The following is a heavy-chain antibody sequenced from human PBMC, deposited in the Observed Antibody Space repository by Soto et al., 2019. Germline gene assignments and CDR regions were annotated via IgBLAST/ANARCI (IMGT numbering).Heavy chain of an antibody. CDR1: GFTFSSYV. D-gene: IGHD2-15*01. V-gene: IGHV3-30-3*01. J-gene: IGHJ6*02. CDR3: ARAGCDGGRCYTLVGLRYGMDV. Sequence: QVQLVESGGGVVQPGRSLRLSCAASGFTFSSYVMYWVRQAPGKGLEWVAVISYDGSNRYYADSVKGRFTISRDNSKTTLYLQMNSLRAEDTAVYYCARAGCDGGRCYTLVGLRYGMDVWGQGTTVTVSS. CDR2: ISYDGSNR.